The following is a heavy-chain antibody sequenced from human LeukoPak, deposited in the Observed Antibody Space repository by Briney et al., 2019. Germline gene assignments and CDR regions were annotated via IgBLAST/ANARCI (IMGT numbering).Heavy chain of an antibody. D-gene: IGHD2-15*01. Sequence: ASVKVSSKASGYTFTSYGISWVRQAPGQGLEWMGWIGAYNGNTNYSQKLQGRVTMTTDTSTSTAYMELRSLRSDDTAVYYCARLGVDCSGGSCYGYYYYYMDVWGKGTTVTVSS. V-gene: IGHV1-18*01. CDR1: GYTFTSYG. CDR3: ARLGVDCSGGSCYGYYYYYMDV. J-gene: IGHJ6*03. CDR2: IGAYNGNT.